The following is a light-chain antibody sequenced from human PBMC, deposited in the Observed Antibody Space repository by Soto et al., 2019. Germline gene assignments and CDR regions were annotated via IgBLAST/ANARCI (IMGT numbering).Light chain of an antibody. CDR2: AAS. J-gene: IGKJ1*01. CDR1: QSISSY. CDR3: QQYNSYPLT. V-gene: IGKV1-39*01. Sequence: DIQMTQSPSSLSASVGDRVTITCRASQSISSYLNWYQQKPGKAPKLLIYAASTLQSGVPSRFSGSGSGTDFTLTISSLQPEDVATYYCQQYNSYPLTFGQGTKVDIK.